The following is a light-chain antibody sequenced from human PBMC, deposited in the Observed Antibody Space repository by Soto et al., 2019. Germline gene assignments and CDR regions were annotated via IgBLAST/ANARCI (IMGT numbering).Light chain of an antibody. V-gene: IGKV3-11*02. CDR1: QSVRGS. CDR2: DAS. Sequence: EIVLTQSPATLSLSPGERATLSCRASQSVRGSLAWYQQKPGQAPRLLIYDASNRATGMPARFSGGGSGRALTLNIGSLEPEEFAVYYCHHRSNWPTFGPGTKVDIK. CDR3: HHRSNWPT. J-gene: IGKJ3*01.